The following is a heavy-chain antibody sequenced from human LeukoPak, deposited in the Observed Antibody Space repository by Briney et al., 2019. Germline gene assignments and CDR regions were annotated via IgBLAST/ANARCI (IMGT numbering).Heavy chain of an antibody. D-gene: IGHD3-22*01. J-gene: IGHJ4*02. CDR1: GASFNSDDQY. CDR3: SRGLDSRKLGY. Sequence: SQTLSLTCTVSGASFNSDDQYWNWIRQSPGKGLEWIGSIHPSGMLYNNPSLESRVTMSRDTSKNQFSLNSVTAADTAVYFYSRGLDSRKLGYWGQGILVTVSS. CDR2: IHPSGML. V-gene: IGHV4-31*03.